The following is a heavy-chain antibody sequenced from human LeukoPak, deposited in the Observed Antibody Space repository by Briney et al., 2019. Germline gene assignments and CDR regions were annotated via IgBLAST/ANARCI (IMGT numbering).Heavy chain of an antibody. CDR3: ARVSSSSYYYYGMDG. J-gene: IGHJ6*02. CDR2: IYSGGST. V-gene: IGHV3-66*02. Sequence: GGSLRLSCAASGFTVSSNYMTWVRQAPGKGLEWVSVIYSGGSTYYADSVKGRFTISRDNSKNTLYLQMNSLRAEDTAVYYCARVSSSSYYYYGMDGWGQGTTGTVS. D-gene: IGHD6-6*01. CDR1: GFTVSSNY.